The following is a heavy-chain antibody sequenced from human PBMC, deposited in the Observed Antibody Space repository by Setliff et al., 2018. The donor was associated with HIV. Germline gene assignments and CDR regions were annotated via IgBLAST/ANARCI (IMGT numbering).Heavy chain of an antibody. V-gene: IGHV4-59*01. D-gene: IGHD3-10*02. J-gene: IGHJ4*02. Sequence: SETLSLTCTVSGDSINSYYWSWVRQPPGKGLEWIGYIYYTGSTNYNHSLKSRVTMSVDTSKNQFSLQLNAVTTADTAVYYCASGQMFWGYWGKVTLVTVSS. CDR3: ASGQMFWGY. CDR2: IYYTGST. CDR1: GDSINSYY.